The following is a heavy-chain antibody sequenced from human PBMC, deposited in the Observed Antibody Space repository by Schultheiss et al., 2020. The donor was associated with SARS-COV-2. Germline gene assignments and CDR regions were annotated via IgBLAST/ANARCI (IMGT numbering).Heavy chain of an antibody. J-gene: IGHJ2*01. Sequence: SETLSLTCTVSGGSISSYYWSWIRQPAGKGLEWIGYIYHSGSTYYTPSLKSRVTISIDTSKNQFSLKLSSVTAADTAVFYCARAVTGPKRYFDLWGRGTLVTVSS. CDR2: IYHSGST. CDR1: GGSISSYY. D-gene: IGHD6-19*01. CDR3: ARAVTGPKRYFDL. V-gene: IGHV4-59*12.